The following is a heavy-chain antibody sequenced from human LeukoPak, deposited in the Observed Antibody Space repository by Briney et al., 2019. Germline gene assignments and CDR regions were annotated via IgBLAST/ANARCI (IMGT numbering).Heavy chain of an antibody. CDR3: ACSGYSSGWYLDY. CDR2: IYSGGST. D-gene: IGHD6-19*01. V-gene: IGHV3-66*01. Sequence: GGSLRLSCAASGFTVSSNYMSWVRQAPGKGLEWVSVIYSGGSTYYADSVKGRFTISRDNSKNTLYLQMNSLRAEDTAVYYCACSGYSSGWYLDYWGQGTLVTVSS. J-gene: IGHJ4*02. CDR1: GFTVSSNY.